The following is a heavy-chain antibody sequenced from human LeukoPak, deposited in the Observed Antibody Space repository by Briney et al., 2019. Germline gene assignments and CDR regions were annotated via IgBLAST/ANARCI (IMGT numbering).Heavy chain of an antibody. V-gene: IGHV1-2*02. CDR1: GYTFTGYY. D-gene: IGHD2-2*03. J-gene: IGHJ4*02. CDR3: ARDVDIVVVPAAILPD. CDR2: INPNSGGT. Sequence: ASVKVSCKASGYTFTGYYMHWVRQAPGQGLEWMGWINPNSGGTNYAQKFQGRVTMTRDTSISTAYMELSRLRSDDTAVYYCARDVDIVVVPAAILPDWGQGTLVTVSS.